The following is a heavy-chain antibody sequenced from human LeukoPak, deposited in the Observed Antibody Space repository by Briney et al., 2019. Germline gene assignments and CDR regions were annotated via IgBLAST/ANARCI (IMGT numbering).Heavy chain of an antibody. D-gene: IGHD4-17*01. Sequence: GGSLRLSCAASGFTFSSYWMSWVRQAPGKGLEWVANIKQDGSEKYYVDSVKGRFTISRDNAKNSLYLQMNGLRAEDTAVYYCASHYGDYSFFDYWGQGTLVTVSS. V-gene: IGHV3-7*02. CDR3: ASHYGDYSFFDY. CDR2: IKQDGSEK. J-gene: IGHJ4*02. CDR1: GFTFSSYW.